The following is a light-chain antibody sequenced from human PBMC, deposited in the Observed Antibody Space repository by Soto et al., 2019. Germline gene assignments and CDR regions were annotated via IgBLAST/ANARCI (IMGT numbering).Light chain of an antibody. J-gene: IGKJ1*01. CDR2: GIS. CDR3: EQYGSSPRT. V-gene: IGKV3-20*01. CDR1: QSVSSNY. Sequence: EVGLTQSPGTLSLSPGERATLSCRASQSVSSNYFAWYQQKPGQAPRLLIYGISSMATGIPDRFSGSGSGTDFTLTISRLEPEDFAVYYCEQYGSSPRTFGQGTKVEI.